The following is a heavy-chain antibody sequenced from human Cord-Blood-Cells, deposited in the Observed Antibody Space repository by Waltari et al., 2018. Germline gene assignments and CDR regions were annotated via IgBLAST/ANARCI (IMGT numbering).Heavy chain of an antibody. CDR2: IIPIFGTA. J-gene: IGHJ5*02. CDR1: GGTFSSYA. D-gene: IGHD5-18*01. V-gene: IGHV1-69*06. Sequence: QVQLVQSGAEGKKPGSSVKVSCKASGGTFSSYAISWVRQAPGQGLEGMGGIIPIFGTANYAQKFQGRVTITADKSTSTAYMELSSLRSEDTAVYYCAREKGGYSYGYDWFDPWGQGTLVTVSS. CDR3: AREKGGYSYGYDWFDP.